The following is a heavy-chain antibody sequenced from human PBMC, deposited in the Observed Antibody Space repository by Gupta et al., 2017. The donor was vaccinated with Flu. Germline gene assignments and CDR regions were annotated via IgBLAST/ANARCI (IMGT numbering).Heavy chain of an antibody. D-gene: IGHD6-19*01. J-gene: IGHJ4*02. CDR3: ARGAGHGSGWYPDF. Sequence: VRQATGKGLEWVSAIGYSGGTYYADSVKGRFTISRDNAKNSLYLQMNRLSAGDTAVYYCARGAGHGSGWYPDFWGQGTLVTVSS. CDR2: IGYSGGT. V-gene: IGHV3-13*01.